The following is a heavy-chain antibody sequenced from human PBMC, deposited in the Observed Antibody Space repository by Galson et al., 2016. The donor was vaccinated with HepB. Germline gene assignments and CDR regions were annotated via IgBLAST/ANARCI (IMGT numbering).Heavy chain of an antibody. D-gene: IGHD3-10*01. J-gene: IGHJ4*02. CDR1: EFTVRDNY. V-gene: IGHV3-53*01. CDR2: ISGDGVT. CDR3: ARRRGNTNFDY. Sequence: SLRLSCAASEFTVRDNYMSWVRQAPGKGLEWVSLISGDGVTYYADSVTGRFTISRDHSDNSLYLQMNSLRAEDTAVYYCARRRGNTNFDYWGQGLRVTVSS.